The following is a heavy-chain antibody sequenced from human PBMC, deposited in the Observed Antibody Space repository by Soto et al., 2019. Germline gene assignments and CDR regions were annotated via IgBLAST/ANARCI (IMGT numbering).Heavy chain of an antibody. CDR2: IYYSGST. CDR3: ARKSSGWGHPAGTFDI. CDR1: GGSISSGGYY. V-gene: IGHV4-31*03. D-gene: IGHD6-19*01. Sequence: QVQLQESGPGLVKPSQTLSLTCTVSGGSISSGGYYWSWIRQHPGKGLEWIGYIYYSGSTYYNPSLKSRVTIAVDTSKNQFSLELSSVTAADKAVYYCARKSSGWGHPAGTFDIWGQGTMVTVSS. J-gene: IGHJ3*02.